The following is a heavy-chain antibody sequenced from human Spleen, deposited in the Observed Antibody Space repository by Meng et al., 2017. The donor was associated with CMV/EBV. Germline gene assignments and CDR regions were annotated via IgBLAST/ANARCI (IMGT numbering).Heavy chain of an antibody. J-gene: IGHJ4*02. Sequence: GGSLRLSCAASGFTFSSYDMHWVRQATGKGLEWVSAIGTAGDTYYPGSVKGRFTISRDNSKNTLYLQMNSLRAEDTAVYYCAKSTLAGPWGSFDYWGQGTLVTVSS. V-gene: IGHV3-13*01. CDR3: AKSTLAGPWGSFDY. CDR2: IGTAGDT. D-gene: IGHD6-19*01. CDR1: GFTFSSYD.